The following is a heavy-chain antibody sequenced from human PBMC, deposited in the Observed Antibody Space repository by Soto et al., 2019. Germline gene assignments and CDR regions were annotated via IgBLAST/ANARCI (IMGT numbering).Heavy chain of an antibody. J-gene: IGHJ6*02. CDR1: AGTFSSYA. CDR3: AREYCSSTSCYKYYYGMDV. CDR2: IIPIFGTA. V-gene: IGHV1-69*06. D-gene: IGHD2-2*02. Sequence: KVACKASAGTFSSYAISWVRQAPGQGLEWMGGIIPIFGTANYAQKFQGRVTITADKSTSTAYMELSSLRSEDTAVYYCAREYCSSTSCYKYYYGMDVWGQGTTVTVSS.